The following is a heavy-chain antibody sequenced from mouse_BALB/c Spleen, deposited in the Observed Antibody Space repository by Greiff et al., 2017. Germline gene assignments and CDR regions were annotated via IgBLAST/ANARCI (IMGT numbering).Heavy chain of an antibody. CDR1: GFTFSSYA. CDR2: ISSGGST. D-gene: IGHD2-3*01. Sequence: DVKLVESGGGLVKPGGSLKLSCAASGFTFSSYAMSWVRQTPEKRLEWVASISSGGSTYYPDSVKGRFTISRDNARNILYLQMSSLRSEDTAMYYCARDDGYYDPYYAMDYWGQGTSVTVSS. CDR3: ARDDGYYDPYYAMDY. J-gene: IGHJ4*01. V-gene: IGHV5-6-5*01.